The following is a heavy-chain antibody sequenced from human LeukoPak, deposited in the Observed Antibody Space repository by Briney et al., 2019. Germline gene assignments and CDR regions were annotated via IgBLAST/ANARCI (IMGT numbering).Heavy chain of an antibody. CDR2: INPSGNSI. J-gene: IGHJ6*03. Sequence: GGSLRLSCEGSGFIFSSYSMNWVRQAPGKGLEWVSHINPSGNSIYYADSVKDRFTISRDNSQNTVSLQVNNLRTEDTALYYCAKTSLSDASGHYYYMDVWGKGTTVTVSS. V-gene: IGHV3-48*01. D-gene: IGHD3-3*01. CDR3: AKTSLSDASGHYYYMDV. CDR1: GFIFSSYS.